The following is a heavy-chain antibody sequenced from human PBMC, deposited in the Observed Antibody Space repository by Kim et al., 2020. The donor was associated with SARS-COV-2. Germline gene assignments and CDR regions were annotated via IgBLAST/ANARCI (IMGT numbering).Heavy chain of an antibody. J-gene: IGHJ3*02. Sequence: GGSLRLSCAASGFTFSSYSMNWVRQAPGKGLEWVSSISSSSSYIYYADSVKGRFTISRDNAKNSLYLQMNSLRAEDTAVYYCARVLWGIAARPNAFDIWGQGTMVTVSS. CDR3: ARVLWGIAARPNAFDI. CDR2: ISSSSSYI. V-gene: IGHV3-21*01. D-gene: IGHD6-6*01. CDR1: GFTFSSYS.